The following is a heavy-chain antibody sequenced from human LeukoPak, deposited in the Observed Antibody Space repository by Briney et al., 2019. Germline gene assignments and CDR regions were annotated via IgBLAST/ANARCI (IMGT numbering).Heavy chain of an antibody. CDR2: TSINGNIR. CDR1: GFAFSAFD. D-gene: IGHD1-26*01. CDR3: AKVGATDWGYYYYMDV. V-gene: IGHV3-30*18. Sequence: GGSLRLSCAASGFAFSAFDMHWVRQAPGKGLEWVAVTSINGNIRYYADSVKGRFIISRDNSKNTLYLQMNSLRAEDTAVYYCAKVGATDWGYYYYMDVWGKGTTVTVSS. J-gene: IGHJ6*03.